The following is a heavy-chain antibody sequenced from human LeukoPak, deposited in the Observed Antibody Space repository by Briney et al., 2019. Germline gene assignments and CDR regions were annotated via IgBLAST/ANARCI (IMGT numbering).Heavy chain of an antibody. J-gene: IGHJ3*02. CDR3: ARGADIVITGSFNI. D-gene: IGHD3-16*01. CDR2: IIPIFGTA. V-gene: IGHV1-69*13. CDR1: GGTFSSYA. Sequence: SVKVSCKASGGTFSSYAISWVRQAPGQGLEWMGGIIPIFGTANYAQKFQGRVTITADESTSTAYMELNSLRSEDTAIYYCARGADIVITGSFNIWGQGTMVTVSS.